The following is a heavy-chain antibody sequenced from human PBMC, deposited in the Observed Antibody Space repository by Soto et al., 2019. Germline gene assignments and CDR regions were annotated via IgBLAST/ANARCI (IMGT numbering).Heavy chain of an antibody. D-gene: IGHD2-15*01. J-gene: IGHJ5*02. Sequence: QVQLVQSGAEVKKPGSSVKVSCKASGGTFSSYAISWVRQAPGQGLEWMGGIIPIFGTANYAQKFQGRVTITADESTSTAYMELSSLRSEDTAVYYCASVGSGGSCYGWFWFDPWGQGTLVTVSS. CDR1: GGTFSSYA. CDR2: IIPIFGTA. CDR3: ASVGSGGSCYGWFWFDP. V-gene: IGHV1-69*01.